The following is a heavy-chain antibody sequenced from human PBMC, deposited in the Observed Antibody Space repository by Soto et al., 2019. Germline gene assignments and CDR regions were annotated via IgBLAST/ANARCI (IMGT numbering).Heavy chain of an antibody. CDR1: GYSFSNNW. CDR2: MHPGDSDT. CDR3: ARHNRYSSTWFEGWFDP. V-gene: IGHV5-51*01. Sequence: GESLKISCKGSGYSFSNNWVGWVRQMPGKGLEWMGIMHPGDSDTRYSPSFQGQVTISADKSINTAYLQWSSLKPSDSAIYYCARHNRYSSTWFEGWFDPWGQGTLVTVSS. D-gene: IGHD6-13*01. J-gene: IGHJ5*02.